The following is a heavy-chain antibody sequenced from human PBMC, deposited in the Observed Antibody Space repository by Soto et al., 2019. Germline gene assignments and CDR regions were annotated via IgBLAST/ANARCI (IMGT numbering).Heavy chain of an antibody. J-gene: IGHJ6*02. CDR1: GGTFSTDS. Sequence: QVQLVQSGAEVKKPGSSVKVSCKASGGTFSTDSISWVRQAPGQGLEWMGGIIPRFGTANNTQKFQGRVTITADESTSTAYMELSSLRSEDTAVYFWAREIDGYYGMDVWGQGTTVTVAS. V-gene: IGHV1-69*12. CDR3: AREIDGYYGMDV. CDR2: IIPRFGTA.